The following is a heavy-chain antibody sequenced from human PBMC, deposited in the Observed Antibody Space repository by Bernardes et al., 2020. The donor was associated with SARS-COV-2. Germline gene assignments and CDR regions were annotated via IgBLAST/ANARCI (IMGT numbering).Heavy chain of an antibody. J-gene: IGHJ3*01. CDR1: GFTFSDYY. V-gene: IGHV3-11*03. CDR2: ISGSSTYT. Sequence: SLRLSCAASGFTFSDYYMIWIRQAPGKGLEWVSYISGSSTYTNYADSVKGRFTISRDNAKNSLYLQINSLRADDTAVYYCARRTAAGLDDAFDLWGQGTMVTVSS. CDR3: ARRTAAGLDDAFDL. D-gene: IGHD6-13*01.